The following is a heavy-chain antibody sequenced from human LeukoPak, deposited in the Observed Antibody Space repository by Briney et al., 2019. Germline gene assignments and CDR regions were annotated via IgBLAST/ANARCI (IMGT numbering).Heavy chain of an antibody. J-gene: IGHJ4*02. CDR3: AREVGLAYCGGDCYPPLGY. Sequence: PGGSLRLSCTVSGLTFSTHSMNWVRQAPGKGLEWLSFLRHDSSNIYYADSVKGRFTISRDNAKNSLYLQMHSLRAEDTAVYYCAREVGLAYCGGDCYPPLGYWGQGTLVTVSS. CDR1: GLTFSTHS. D-gene: IGHD2-21*02. CDR2: LRHDSSNI. V-gene: IGHV3-48*01.